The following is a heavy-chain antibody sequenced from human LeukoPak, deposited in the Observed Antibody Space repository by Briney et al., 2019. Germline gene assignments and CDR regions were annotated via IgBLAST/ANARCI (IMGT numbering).Heavy chain of an antibody. Sequence: GGSLRLSCAASGFTFSSYGMHWVRQAPGKGLEWVAFIRYDGSNKYYADSVKGRFTISRDNSKNTLYLQMNSLRAKDTAVYYCANSGIVGATTLDYWGQGTLVTVSS. V-gene: IGHV3-30*02. CDR1: GFTFSSYG. CDR2: IRYDGSNK. CDR3: ANSGIVGATTLDY. D-gene: IGHD1-26*01. J-gene: IGHJ4*02.